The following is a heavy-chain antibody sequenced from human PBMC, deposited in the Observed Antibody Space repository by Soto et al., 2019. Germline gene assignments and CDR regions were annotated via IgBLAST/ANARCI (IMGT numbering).Heavy chain of an antibody. V-gene: IGHV4-59*01. Sequence: SETLSLTCTVSGGSISNCCCYWIWNPPGKGPEYIGYIQVGGSTNYNPSLESRVAISVDTSKNQFSLRLTSVTAADTAVYYCARGFGVTTNPPGHWGQGTLVTVSS. D-gene: IGHD4-17*01. J-gene: IGHJ4*02. CDR3: ARGFGVTTNPPGH. CDR2: IQVGGST. CDR1: GGSISNCC.